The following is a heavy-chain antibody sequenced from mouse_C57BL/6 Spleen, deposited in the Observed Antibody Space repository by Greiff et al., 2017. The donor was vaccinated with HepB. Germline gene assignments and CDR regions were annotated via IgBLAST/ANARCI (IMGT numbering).Heavy chain of an antibody. D-gene: IGHD2-3*01. CDR3: ASGGYYYWYFDV. CDR2: IDPSDSYT. Sequence: QVQLQQSGAELVMPGASVKLSCKASGYTFTSYWMHWVKQRPGQGLEWIGEIDPSDSYTNYNQKFKGKSTLTVDKSSSTAYMQLSSLTSEDSAVYYCASGGYYYWYFDVWGTGTTVTVSS. V-gene: IGHV1-69*01. CDR1: GYTFTSYW. J-gene: IGHJ1*03.